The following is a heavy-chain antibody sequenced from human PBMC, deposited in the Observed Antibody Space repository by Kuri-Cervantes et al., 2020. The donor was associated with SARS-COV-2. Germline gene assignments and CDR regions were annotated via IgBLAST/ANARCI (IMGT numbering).Heavy chain of an antibody. D-gene: IGHD6-6*01. V-gene: IGHV1-2*02. CDR3: ARDLGSSSQDDY. Sequence: ASVKVSCKASGYTFTGYYMHWVRRAPGQGLEWMGWINPNSGGTNYAQKFQGRVTMTRDTSISTAYMELSRLRSDDTAVYYCARDLGSSSQDDYWGQGTLVTVSS. CDR2: INPNSGGT. CDR1: GYTFTGYY. J-gene: IGHJ4*02.